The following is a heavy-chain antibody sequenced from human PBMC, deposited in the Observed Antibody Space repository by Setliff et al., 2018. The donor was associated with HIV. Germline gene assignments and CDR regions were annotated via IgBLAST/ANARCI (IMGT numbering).Heavy chain of an antibody. CDR3: AKDFHSSGWPYYFDY. Sequence: ASVKVSCKTSGYIFIRYYIFWVRQAPGQGLEWMGNINPHTGVTKYAEKFQGRVTMTRDTSINTIYMELSRLRSDDTAVYYCAKDFHSSGWPYYFDYWGQGTLVTVSS. CDR2: INPHTGVT. CDR1: GYIFIRYY. V-gene: IGHV1-2*02. J-gene: IGHJ4*02. D-gene: IGHD6-19*01.